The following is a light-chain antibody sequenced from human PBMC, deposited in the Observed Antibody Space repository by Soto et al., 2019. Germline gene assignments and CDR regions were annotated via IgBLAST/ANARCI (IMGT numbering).Light chain of an antibody. J-gene: IGKJ1*01. V-gene: IGKV1-13*02. CDR3: QQYNSYSRT. CDR1: QGISDA. Sequence: AVQFTQSPSSLSASVGETVTITFRASQGISDALAWYQQRPGRAPKLLIFDASNLKSGVPSRFSGSGSGTDFTLTISSLQPDDFATYYCQQYNSYSRTFGQGTKVDI. CDR2: DAS.